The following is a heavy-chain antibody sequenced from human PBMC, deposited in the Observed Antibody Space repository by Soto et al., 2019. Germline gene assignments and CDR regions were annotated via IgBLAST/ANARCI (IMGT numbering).Heavy chain of an antibody. V-gene: IGHV3-66*01. D-gene: IGHD2-21*01. CDR2: LYSGGST. Sequence: EVQLVESGGGLVQPGGSLRLSCAASGFTVSSNYMSWVRQAPGKGLEWVSVLYSGGSTYYADYVKGRFTISRDNSKNTLYLQMSILRAEDTAVYYCARDGVKVIPDVWGKGTKVNVSS. J-gene: IGHJ6*04. CDR3: ARDGVKVIPDV. CDR1: GFTVSSNY.